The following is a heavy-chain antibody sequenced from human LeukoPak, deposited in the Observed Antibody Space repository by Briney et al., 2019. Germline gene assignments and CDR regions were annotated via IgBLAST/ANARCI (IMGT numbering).Heavy chain of an antibody. J-gene: IGHJ4*02. CDR2: IYTSGST. CDR1: GGSISSYY. D-gene: IGHD6-13*01. V-gene: IGHV4-4*07. Sequence: SETLSLTCTVSGGSISSYYWSWIRQPAGKGLEWIGRIYTSGSTNYNLSLKSRVTMSVDTPKNQFSLKLSSVTAADTAVYYCARDGSSWPFFESWGQGTLVTVSS. CDR3: ARDGSSWPFFES.